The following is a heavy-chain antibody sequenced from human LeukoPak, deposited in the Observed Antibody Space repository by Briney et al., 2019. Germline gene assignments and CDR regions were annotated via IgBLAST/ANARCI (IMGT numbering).Heavy chain of an antibody. V-gene: IGHV1-8*01. CDR3: ARRAGYYADVGVWFGP. CDR1: GYTFTSYD. J-gene: IGHJ5*02. D-gene: IGHD3-22*01. Sequence: GASVKVSCKASGYTFTSYDINWVRQATGQGLEWMGWMNPNSGNTGYAQKFQGRVTMTRNTSISTAYMELSSLRSEDTAVYYCARRAGYYADVGVWFGPWGQGTLVTVSS. CDR2: MNPNSGNT.